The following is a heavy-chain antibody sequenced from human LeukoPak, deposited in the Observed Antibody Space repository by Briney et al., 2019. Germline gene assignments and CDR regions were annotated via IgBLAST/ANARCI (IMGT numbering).Heavy chain of an antibody. CDR1: GCSISSGYY. CDR3: ARVGLDYGSGSYHNWFDP. V-gene: IGHV4-38-2*02. D-gene: IGHD3-10*01. J-gene: IGHJ5*02. CDR2: IYHSGST. Sequence: SETLSLTCTVSGCSISSGYYWGWIRQPPGKGLEWIGSIYHSGSTYYNPSLKSRVTISVDTSKNQFSLKLNSVTAADTAVYYCARVGLDYGSGSYHNWFDPWGQGTLVTVSS.